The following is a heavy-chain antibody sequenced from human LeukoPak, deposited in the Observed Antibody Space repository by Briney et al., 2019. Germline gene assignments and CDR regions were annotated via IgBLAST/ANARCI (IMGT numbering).Heavy chain of an antibody. CDR1: GYTFTSYG. Sequence: ASVKVSCTAAGYTFTSYGISWVRQAPGQGLEWMGWISAYNGSTNYAQNLQGRVTMTTDTSTSTAYMELRSLRSDDTAVYYCARAHSNGYYLGGYWGQGTLVTVPS. CDR2: ISAYNGST. J-gene: IGHJ4*01. CDR3: ARAHSNGYYLGGY. D-gene: IGHD6-19*01. V-gene: IGHV1-18*01.